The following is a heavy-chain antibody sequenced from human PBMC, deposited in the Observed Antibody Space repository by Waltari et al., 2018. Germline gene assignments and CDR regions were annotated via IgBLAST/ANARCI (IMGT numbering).Heavy chain of an antibody. J-gene: IGHJ3*02. V-gene: IGHV1-69*12. CDR3: ASDSGSYSAFDI. CDR2: IIPIFGTA. Sequence: QVQLVQSGAEVKKPGSSVKVSCKASGGTFSSYAISWVRQAPGQGLEWMGGIIPIFGTANYAQKFQGRGRITADESTSTAYMELSSLRSEDTAGYYCASDSGSYSAFDIWGQGTMVTVSS. D-gene: IGHD1-26*01. CDR1: GGTFSSYA.